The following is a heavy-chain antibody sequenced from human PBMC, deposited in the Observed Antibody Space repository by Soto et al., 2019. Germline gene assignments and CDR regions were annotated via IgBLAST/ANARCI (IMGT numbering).Heavy chain of an antibody. Sequence: EVQLVESGGGLVKPGGSLRLSCAASGFTFTSYSMNWVRQAPGKGLEWVSSISSSSSYMYYADSVKGRFTISRDNAKNSLYLQMNRLRAEDTAVYYCARGAVTGDFDYWGQGTLVTVSS. CDR3: ARGAVTGDFDY. J-gene: IGHJ4*02. V-gene: IGHV3-21*01. CDR1: GFTFTSYS. D-gene: IGHD4-17*01. CDR2: ISSSSSYM.